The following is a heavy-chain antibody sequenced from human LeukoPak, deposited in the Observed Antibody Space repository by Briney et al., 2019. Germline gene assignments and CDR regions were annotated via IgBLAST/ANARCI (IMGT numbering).Heavy chain of an antibody. Sequence: GASVKVSCKASGYTFTSYGISWVRQAPGQGLEWMGWISAYNGNTNYAQKLQGRVTMTTDTSTSTAYMELRSLRSDDTAVYYCARGSQVTIFGVVIPGHAFDIWGQGTMVTVSS. CDR3: ARGSQVTIFGVVIPGHAFDI. D-gene: IGHD3-3*01. J-gene: IGHJ3*02. CDR2: ISAYNGNT. CDR1: GYTFTSYG. V-gene: IGHV1-18*01.